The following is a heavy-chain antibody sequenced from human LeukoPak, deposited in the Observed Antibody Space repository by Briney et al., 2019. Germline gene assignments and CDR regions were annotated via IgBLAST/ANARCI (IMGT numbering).Heavy chain of an antibody. CDR2: INTDTGNP. Sequence: ASVKVSCKASGYTFTTYAMNWVRQAPGQGLEWMGWINTDTGNPTYAQGFTGRFVFSLDTSVSTSYLQISSLKAEDTAVYYCARGYCSGGSCHTFDCWGQGTLVTVSS. V-gene: IGHV7-4-1*02. CDR3: ARGYCSGGSCHTFDC. CDR1: GYTFTTYA. D-gene: IGHD2-15*01. J-gene: IGHJ4*02.